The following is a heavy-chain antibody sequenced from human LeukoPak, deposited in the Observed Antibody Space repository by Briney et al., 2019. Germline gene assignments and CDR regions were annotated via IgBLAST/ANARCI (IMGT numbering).Heavy chain of an antibody. Sequence: ASVKVSCKASRYTFMSFYMHWVRQAPGQGLEWMGIISPSGSSTTYAQRFQGRVTMTRDTSISTAYMELSRLRSDDTAVYYCARVDNTFGGLIGNAVDYWGQGTLVTVSS. CDR2: ISPSGSST. CDR1: RYTFMSFY. D-gene: IGHD3-16*02. J-gene: IGHJ4*02. V-gene: IGHV1-46*01. CDR3: ARVDNTFGGLIGNAVDY.